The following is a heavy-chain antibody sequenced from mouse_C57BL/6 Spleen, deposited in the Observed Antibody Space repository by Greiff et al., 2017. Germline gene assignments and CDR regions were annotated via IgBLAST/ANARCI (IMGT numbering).Heavy chain of an antibody. D-gene: IGHD2-2*01. V-gene: IGHV1-82*01. J-gene: IGHJ4*01. CDR2: IYPGDGDT. Sequence: QVQLQQSGPELVKPGASVKISCKASGYAFSSSWMNWVKQRPGKGLEWIGRIYPGDGDTNYNGKFKGKATLTADKSSSTAYMQLSSLTSEDSAVYFCARSSYYGYDENYAMDYWGQGTSVTVSS. CDR1: GYAFSSSW. CDR3: ARSSYYGYDENYAMDY.